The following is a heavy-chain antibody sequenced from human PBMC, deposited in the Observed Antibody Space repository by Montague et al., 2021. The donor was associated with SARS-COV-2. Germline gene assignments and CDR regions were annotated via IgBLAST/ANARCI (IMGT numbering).Heavy chain of an antibody. V-gene: IGHV4-59*01. Sequence: SETLSLTCTVSGDSMNNYYWSWIRQPPGKGLEWVGNINYSGSTHYNPSLQSRVTLSRDTSKNQFSLRLTSVTAADTAMYFCARAPMYRSSWYAYFDYWGQGTLVTVSS. D-gene: IGHD6-13*01. CDR2: INYSGST. CDR1: GDSMNNYY. CDR3: ARAPMYRSSWYAYFDY. J-gene: IGHJ4*02.